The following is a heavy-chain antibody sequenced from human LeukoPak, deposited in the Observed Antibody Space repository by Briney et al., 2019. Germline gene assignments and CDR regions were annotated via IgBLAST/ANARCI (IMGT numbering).Heavy chain of an antibody. J-gene: IGHJ3*02. D-gene: IGHD5-24*01. Sequence: SETLSLTCAVYGGSFSGYYWSWIRQPPGKGLEWIGSIYYSGSTYYNPSLKSRVTISVDTSKNQFSLKLSSVTAADTAVYYCAREGQGWLQLLAFDIWGQGTMVTVSS. CDR3: AREGQGWLQLLAFDI. V-gene: IGHV4-34*01. CDR1: GGSFSGYY. CDR2: IYYSGST.